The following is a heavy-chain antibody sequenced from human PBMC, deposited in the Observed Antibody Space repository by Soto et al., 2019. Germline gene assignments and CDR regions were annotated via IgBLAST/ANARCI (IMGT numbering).Heavy chain of an antibody. CDR2: ITFDGGSK. J-gene: IGHJ6*02. V-gene: IGHV3-33*08. Sequence: GGSLRLSCVASGFNFSNYALHWVRRTPGKGLEWVSLITFDGGSKFYGDSVKGRFAISRDNAKNTVFLEMKNLRAEDTAVYYCARDSYAPHVWGQGTTVTVSS. CDR3: ARDSYAPHV. CDR1: GFNFSNYA. D-gene: IGHD4-17*01.